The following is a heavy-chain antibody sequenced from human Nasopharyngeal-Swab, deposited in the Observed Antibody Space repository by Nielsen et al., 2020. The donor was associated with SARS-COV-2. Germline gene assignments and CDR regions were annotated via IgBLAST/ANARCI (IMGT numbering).Heavy chain of an antibody. D-gene: IGHD1-1*01. CDR2: ISSSGSTI. J-gene: IGHJ3*02. CDR1: GFTFSDYY. CDR3: ASSQAYNWNDSDAFDI. Sequence: GGSLRLSCAASGFTFSDYYMSWIRQAPGKGLEWVSYISSSGSTIYYADPVKGRFTISRDNAKNSLYLQMNSLRAEDTAVYYCASSQAYNWNDSDAFDIWGQGTMVTVSS. V-gene: IGHV3-11*04.